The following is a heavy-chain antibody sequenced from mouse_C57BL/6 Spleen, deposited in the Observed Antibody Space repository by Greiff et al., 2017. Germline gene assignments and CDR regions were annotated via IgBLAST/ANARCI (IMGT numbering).Heavy chain of an antibody. CDR1: GFTFSSYG. J-gene: IGHJ2*01. CDR3: ARLTTVVALYYFDY. CDR2: ISSGGSYT. D-gene: IGHD1-1*01. Sequence: EVKLMESGGDLVKPGGSLKLSCAASGFTFSSYGMSWVRQTPDKRLEWVATISSGGSYTYYPDSVKGRFTISRDNAKNTLYLQMSSLKSEDTAMYYCARLTTVVALYYFDYWGQGTALTVSS. V-gene: IGHV5-6*01.